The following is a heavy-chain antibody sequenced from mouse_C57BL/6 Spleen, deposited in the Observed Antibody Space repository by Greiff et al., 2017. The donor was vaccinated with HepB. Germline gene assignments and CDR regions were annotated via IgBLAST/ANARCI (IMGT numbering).Heavy chain of an antibody. J-gene: IGHJ4*01. CDR2: IDPEDGET. CDR3: ARSVYYYGSNAIDY. CDR1: GFNIKDYY. D-gene: IGHD1-1*01. V-gene: IGHV14-2*01. Sequence: VQLQQSGAELVKPGASVKLSCTASGFNIKDYYMHWVKQRTEQGLEWIGRIDPEDGETKYAPKFPGKATITADTSSNNAYLKLSSLTSEDTAVYYCARSVYYYGSNAIDYWGQGSSVTVSS.